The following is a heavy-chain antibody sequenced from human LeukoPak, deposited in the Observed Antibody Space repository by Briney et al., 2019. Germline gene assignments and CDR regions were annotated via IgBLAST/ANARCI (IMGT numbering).Heavy chain of an antibody. V-gene: IGHV3-48*01. D-gene: IGHD2-2*01. CDR3: ARVGGYCSSTSCPNNWFDP. J-gene: IGHJ5*02. CDR1: GFTFSSYS. CDR2: ISSSSSTI. Sequence: GGSLRLSCAASGFTFSSYSMNWVRQAPGKGLEWVSYISSSSSTIYYADSVKGRFTISRDNAKNSLYLQMNSLRAEDAAVYYCARVGGYCSSTSCPNNWFDPWGQGTLVTDSS.